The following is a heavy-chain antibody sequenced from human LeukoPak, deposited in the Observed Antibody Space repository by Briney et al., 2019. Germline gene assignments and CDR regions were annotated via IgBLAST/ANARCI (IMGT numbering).Heavy chain of an antibody. D-gene: IGHD6-19*01. CDR2: ISWNSGSI. J-gene: IGHJ3*02. V-gene: IGHV3-9*01. CDR3: AKAPVEAVAGTGAFDI. Sequence: PGGSLRLSCAASGFTFDDYAMPWVRQAPGKGLEWVSGISWNSGSIGYADSVKGRFTISRDNAKNSLYLQMNSLRAEDTALYYCAKAPVEAVAGTGAFDIWGQGTMVTVSS. CDR1: GFTFDDYA.